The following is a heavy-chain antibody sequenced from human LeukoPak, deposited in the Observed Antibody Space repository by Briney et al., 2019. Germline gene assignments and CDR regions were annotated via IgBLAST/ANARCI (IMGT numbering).Heavy chain of an antibody. D-gene: IGHD3-10*01. CDR1: GFTFSSYG. V-gene: IGHV3-30*02. Sequence: PGGSLRLSCAASGFTFSSYGMHWVRQAPGKGLEWVAFIRYDGSNKYYADSVKGRFTISRDNSKNTLYLQMNSLRAEDTAVYYCAKSRHMVRGVTPSDYWGQGTLVTVSS. CDR2: IRYDGSNK. J-gene: IGHJ4*02. CDR3: AKSRHMVRGVTPSDY.